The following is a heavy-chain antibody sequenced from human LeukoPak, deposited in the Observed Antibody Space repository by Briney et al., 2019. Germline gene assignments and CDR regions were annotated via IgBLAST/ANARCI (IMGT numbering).Heavy chain of an antibody. D-gene: IGHD6-13*01. V-gene: IGHV3-33*01. Sequence: GGSLSLSRAGSGFTFSSYGIHWVRQAPGKGLEWVAVIWYDGTNKYYADSVKGRFSISRDNSKNTLYLQMNSLRAEDTAVYYCARDWAGGSTWQEIYYWGQG. CDR3: ARDWAGGSTWQEIYY. CDR1: GFTFSSYG. J-gene: IGHJ4*02. CDR2: IWYDGTNK.